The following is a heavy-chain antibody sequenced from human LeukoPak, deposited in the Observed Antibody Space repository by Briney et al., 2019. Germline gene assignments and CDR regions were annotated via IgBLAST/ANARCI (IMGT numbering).Heavy chain of an antibody. Sequence: SETLSLTCTVSGGSISTSSYYWGWIRQPPGKGLEWIGTIYHSGSTYYNPSLKSRVTISVDTSKNQFSLKLSSVTAADTAVYYCARYDVWGTYRAFDYWGQGTLVTVSS. CDR1: GGSISTSSYY. CDR2: IYHSGST. D-gene: IGHD3-16*02. V-gene: IGHV4-39*07. J-gene: IGHJ4*02. CDR3: ARYDVWGTYRAFDY.